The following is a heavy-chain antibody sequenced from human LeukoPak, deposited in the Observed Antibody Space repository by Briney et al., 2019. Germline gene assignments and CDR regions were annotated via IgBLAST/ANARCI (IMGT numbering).Heavy chain of an antibody. J-gene: IGHJ4*02. V-gene: IGHV4-61*01. Sequence: SETLSLTCTVSGGSVTSDSSFWSWIRQSPGKGLEWIGYIYYSGSTNYNPSLKSRVTISLDTSKNQFSLKVSSVTAADTAVYYCAREGGYSGYYWGQGTLVTVSS. CDR3: AREGGYSGYY. CDR1: GGSVTSDSSF. CDR2: IYYSGST. D-gene: IGHD5-12*01.